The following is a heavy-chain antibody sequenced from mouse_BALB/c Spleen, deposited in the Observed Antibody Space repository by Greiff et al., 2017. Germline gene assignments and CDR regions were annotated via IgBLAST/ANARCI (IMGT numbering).Heavy chain of an antibody. CDR1: GYTFTDYN. CDR2: IYPYNGGT. CDR3: ASGATYFDV. J-gene: IGHJ1*01. Sequence: DVKLQESGPELVKPGASVKISCKASGYTFTDYNMHWVKQSHGKSLEWIGYIYPYNGGTGYNQKFKSKATLTVDNSSSTAYMELRSLTSEDSAVYYCASGATYFDVWGAGTTVTVSS. D-gene: IGHD3-1*01. V-gene: IGHV1S29*02.